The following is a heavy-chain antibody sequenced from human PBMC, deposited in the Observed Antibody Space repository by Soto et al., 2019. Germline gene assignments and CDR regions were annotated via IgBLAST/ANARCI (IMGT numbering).Heavy chain of an antibody. J-gene: IGHJ1*01. Sequence: QITLKESGPSLVKPTQTLTLTCTFSGFSLTTTGVGVVWIRQPPGKALEWLALIYWDDDKHYSPSLRSRLTVTKDTTTNQVVLTLPNADPADTGTYTAALVWGVEQWLSRLVQGGQGSRVTVCS. D-gene: IGHD6-19*01. CDR2: IYWDDDK. CDR3: ALVWGVEQWLSRLVQ. CDR1: GFSLTTTGVG. V-gene: IGHV2-5*02.